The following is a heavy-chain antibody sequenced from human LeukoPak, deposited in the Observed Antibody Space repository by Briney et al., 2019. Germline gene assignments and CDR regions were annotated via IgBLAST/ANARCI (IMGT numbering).Heavy chain of an antibody. D-gene: IGHD3-3*01. V-gene: IGHV3-53*01. J-gene: IGHJ4*02. CDR3: ARAAYDFWSGYYLF. CDR2: IYSGGST. Sequence: PGGSLRLSCAPSGFTFSSNYMSCVRQAPGKGLEGVSVIYSGGSTYYADSVKGRFPISRDTSKTTPYLQRTSQRAEDAAVYYCARAAYDFWSGYYLFWGQGTLVTVSS. CDR1: GFTFSSNY.